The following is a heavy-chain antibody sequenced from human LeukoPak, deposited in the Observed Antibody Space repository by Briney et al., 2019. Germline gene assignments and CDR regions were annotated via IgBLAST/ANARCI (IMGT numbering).Heavy chain of an antibody. CDR3: ARGLYYFDTSGYPYY. J-gene: IGHJ4*02. Sequence: GGSLRLSCAASGFTFSNAWMTWVRQAPGKGLEWVSVIYSGGSTYYADSVKGRFTISRDNSKNTLYLQMNSLRAEDTAVYYCARGLYYFDTSGYPYYWGQGTLVTVSS. CDR2: IYSGGST. CDR1: GFTFSNAW. D-gene: IGHD3-22*01. V-gene: IGHV3-53*01.